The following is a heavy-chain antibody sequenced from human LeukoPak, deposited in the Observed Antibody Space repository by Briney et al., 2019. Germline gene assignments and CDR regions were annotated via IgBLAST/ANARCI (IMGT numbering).Heavy chain of an antibody. Sequence: PGGSLRLSCAASGFTFSSYAMHWVRQAPGKGLEWVAVISYDGSNKYYADSVKGRFTISRDNSKNTLYLQMNSLRAEDTAVYYCARDPVPVYCSSTSCYSHYYGMDVWGQGTTVTVSS. J-gene: IGHJ6*02. CDR3: ARDPVPVYCSSTSCYSHYYGMDV. D-gene: IGHD2-2*02. V-gene: IGHV3-30-3*01. CDR1: GFTFSSYA. CDR2: ISYDGSNK.